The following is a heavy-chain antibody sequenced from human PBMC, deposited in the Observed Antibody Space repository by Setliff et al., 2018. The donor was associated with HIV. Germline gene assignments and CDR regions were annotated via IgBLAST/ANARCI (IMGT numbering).Heavy chain of an antibody. Sequence: ASVKVSCKASGYTFTAYGINWVRQAPGLGLEWMGWINAGNGNTKYSQKFQGRVTITRDTSADTVYMELSSLRSEDTAVYYCARDRCDSVKCYLYNWFDPWGQGTLVTVSS. J-gene: IGHJ5*02. V-gene: IGHV1-3*01. D-gene: IGHD3-22*01. CDR1: GYTFTAYG. CDR2: INAGNGNT. CDR3: ARDRCDSVKCYLYNWFDP.